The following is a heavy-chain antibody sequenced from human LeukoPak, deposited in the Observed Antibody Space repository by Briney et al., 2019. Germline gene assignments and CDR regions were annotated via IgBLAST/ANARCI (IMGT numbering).Heavy chain of an antibody. D-gene: IGHD3-16*02. CDR3: ARPARVFWGSYRPNPYYFDY. CDR2: IYPGDSDT. J-gene: IGHJ4*02. CDR1: GYSFTSYW. V-gene: IGHV5-51*01. Sequence: GESLKISCKGSGYSFTSYWIGWVRQMPGKGLEWMGIIYPGDSDTRYSPSFQGQVTISADKSIITAYLQWSSLKASDTAMYYCARPARVFWGSYRPNPYYFDYWGQGTLDTVSS.